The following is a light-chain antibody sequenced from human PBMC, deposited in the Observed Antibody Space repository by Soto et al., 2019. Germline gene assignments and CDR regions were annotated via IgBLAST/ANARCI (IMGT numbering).Light chain of an antibody. CDR1: NIGSKN. J-gene: IGLJ3*02. CDR3: QVWDTSAAV. Sequence: SYELTQPLSVSVALGQTARITCGGSNIGSKNVHWYQQRPGQAPVLVIYRDSYRPSGIPERLSGSNSGNTATLTISRAQAGDEADYYCQVWDTSAAVFGGGTKLTVL. V-gene: IGLV3-9*01. CDR2: RDS.